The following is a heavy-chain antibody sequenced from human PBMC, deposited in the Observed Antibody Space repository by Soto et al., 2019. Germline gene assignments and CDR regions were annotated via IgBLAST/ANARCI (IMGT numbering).Heavy chain of an antibody. J-gene: IGHJ5*02. Sequence: PSETLSLTCTVSGGSISSYYWSWIRQPPGKGLEWIGYIYYSGSTNYNPSLKSRVTISVDTSKNQFSLKLSSVTAADTAVYYCARDTYYYDSSGYYEYNWFDPWGQGTLVTVSS. V-gene: IGHV4-59*01. D-gene: IGHD3-22*01. CDR2: IYYSGST. CDR3: ARDTYYYDSSGYYEYNWFDP. CDR1: GGSISSYY.